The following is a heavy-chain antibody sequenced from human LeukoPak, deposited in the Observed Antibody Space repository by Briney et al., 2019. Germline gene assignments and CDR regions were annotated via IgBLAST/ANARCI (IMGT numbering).Heavy chain of an antibody. CDR1: GFTFSSYS. CDR3: ARCKRWLLHSYYYFDY. CDR2: ISSSSSSTI. J-gene: IGHJ4*02. V-gene: IGHV3-48*04. Sequence: SGGSLRLSCAASGFTFSSYSMNWVRQAPGKGLEWVSYISSSSSSTIYYADSVKRRFTFSRDNAKNSLYLQMNSLRAEDTAVYYCARCKRWLLHSYYYFDYWGQGTLVTVSS. D-gene: IGHD5-24*01.